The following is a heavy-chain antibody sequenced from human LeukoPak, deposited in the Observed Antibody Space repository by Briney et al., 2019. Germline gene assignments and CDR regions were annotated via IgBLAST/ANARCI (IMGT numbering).Heavy chain of an antibody. J-gene: IGHJ3*02. Sequence: PSETLSLTCTVSGSISSYYWSWIRQPPGKGLEWIGYIYTSGSTNYNPSLKSRVTISVDTSKNQFSLDLSSVTAADTAVYYCARQKCTSISCLTKNAFDTWGQGTMVTVSS. CDR2: IYTSGST. V-gene: IGHV4-4*09. CDR1: GSISSYY. D-gene: IGHD2-2*01. CDR3: ARQKCTSISCLTKNAFDT.